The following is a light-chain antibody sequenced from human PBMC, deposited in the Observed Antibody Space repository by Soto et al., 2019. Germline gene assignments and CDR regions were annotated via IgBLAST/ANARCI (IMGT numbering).Light chain of an antibody. CDR2: QTS. Sequence: EIVLTQSPATLSSFPGDRVTLSCRASQYINTRLAWYQHRPGQAPRLLIYQTSIRAAGIPARFSASETGTDFTLTISSLEPEDFAVYYCQQRGNWPRTWAFGQGTKVDIK. CDR3: QQRGNWPRTWA. J-gene: IGKJ1*01. CDR1: QYINTR. V-gene: IGKV3-11*01.